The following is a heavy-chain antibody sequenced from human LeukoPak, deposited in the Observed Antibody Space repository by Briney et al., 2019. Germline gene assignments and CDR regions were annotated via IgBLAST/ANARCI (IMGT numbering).Heavy chain of an antibody. CDR2: INPSGGST. V-gene: IGHV1-46*01. D-gene: IGHD1-20*01. CDR3: ATDITGVFDY. J-gene: IGHJ4*02. Sequence: ASVKVSCKASGYTFTSYYMHWVRQAPGQGLEWMGIINPSGGSTSYAQKFQGRVTMTEDTSTDTAYMELSSLRSEDTAVYYCATDITGVFDYWGQGTLVTVSS. CDR1: GYTFTSYY.